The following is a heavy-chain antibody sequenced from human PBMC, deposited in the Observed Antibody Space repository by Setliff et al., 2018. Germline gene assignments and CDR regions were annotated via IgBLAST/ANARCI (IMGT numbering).Heavy chain of an antibody. CDR2: IHSSGDT. J-gene: IGHJ4*02. CDR1: GGSISPYY. Sequence: PSETLSLTCTVSGGSISPYYWSWIRQPAGKGLEWIGRIHSSGDTKYNPSLKTRVTIAVDTSKNQFSLKLNSATAADTAVYYCARATVGLATIIYFDSWGPGTLVTVSS. CDR3: ARATVGLATIIYFDS. D-gene: IGHD4-4*01. V-gene: IGHV4-4*07.